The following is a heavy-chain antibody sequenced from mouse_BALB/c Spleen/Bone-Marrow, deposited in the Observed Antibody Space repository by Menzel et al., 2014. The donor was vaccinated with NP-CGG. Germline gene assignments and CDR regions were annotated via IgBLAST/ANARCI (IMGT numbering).Heavy chain of an antibody. V-gene: IGHV1S16*01. CDR1: GYTFTSYY. CDR2: ISPSNGGT. D-gene: IGHD2-1*01. Sequence: QVQLQQSGAELVKPGASVKLSCKASGYTFTSYYMYWVKQRPGQGLEWIGEISPSNGGTNFNEKFKSKATLTVDKSSSTAYMQLSSLTSEDSAVYYCTIYYGNYFAYWGQGTLVTVSA. J-gene: IGHJ3*01. CDR3: TIYYGNYFAY.